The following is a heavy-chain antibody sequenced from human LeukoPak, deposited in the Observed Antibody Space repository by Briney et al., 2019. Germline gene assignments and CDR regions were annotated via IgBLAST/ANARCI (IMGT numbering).Heavy chain of an antibody. Sequence: GRSLRLSCAASGFTFSTYAMYWVRQAPGKGLEWVTVIWYNGSNKYYADSVKGRFTISRDNSKNTLYLQMNSLRADDTAVYYCARGAYCSGGRCPGAFDIWGQGTMVTVSS. V-gene: IGHV3-33*01. D-gene: IGHD2-15*01. CDR1: GFTFSTYA. J-gene: IGHJ3*02. CDR3: ARGAYCSGGRCPGAFDI. CDR2: IWYNGSNK.